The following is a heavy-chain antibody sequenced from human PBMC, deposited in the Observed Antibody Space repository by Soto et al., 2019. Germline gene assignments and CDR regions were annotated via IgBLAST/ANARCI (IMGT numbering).Heavy chain of an antibody. V-gene: IGHV4-39*01. CDR2: IYYSGST. CDR3: ARQYPLVGATTTEYFQH. J-gene: IGHJ1*01. Sequence: SETLSLTCTVSGGSISSSSYYWGWIRQPPGKGLEWIGSIYYSGSTYYNPSLKSRVNISVDTSKNQFSLKLSSVTAADTAVYYCARQYPLVGATTTEYFQHWGQDTLVTVSS. D-gene: IGHD1-26*01. CDR1: GGSISSSSYY.